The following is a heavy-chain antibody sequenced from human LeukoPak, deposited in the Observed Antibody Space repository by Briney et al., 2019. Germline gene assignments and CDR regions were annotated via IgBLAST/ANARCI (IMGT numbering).Heavy chain of an antibody. CDR3: ARDPPVTMVRGVTLDY. V-gene: IGHV1-18*01. CDR1: GYTFTSYG. Sequence: ASVKVSCKASGYTFTSYGISWVRQAPGQGLEWMGWISAYNGSTNYAQKLQGRVTMTTDTSTSTAYMELRSLRSDDTAVYYCARDPPVTMVRGVTLDYWGQGTLVTVSS. D-gene: IGHD3-10*01. J-gene: IGHJ4*02. CDR2: ISAYNGST.